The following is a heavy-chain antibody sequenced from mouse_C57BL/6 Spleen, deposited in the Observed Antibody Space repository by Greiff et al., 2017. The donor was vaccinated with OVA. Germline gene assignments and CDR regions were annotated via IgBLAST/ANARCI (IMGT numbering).Heavy chain of an antibody. D-gene: IGHD1-1*01. V-gene: IGHV1-69*01. Sequence: VQLQQPGAELVMPGASVKLSCKASGYTFTSYWMHWVKQRPGQGLEWIGEIDPSDSYTNYNQKFKGKSTLTVYKSSSTAYMQLSSLTSEDSAVYYCARGYYGSSYWFAYWGQGTLVTVSA. CDR1: GYTFTSYW. CDR3: ARGYYGSSYWFAY. CDR2: IDPSDSYT. J-gene: IGHJ3*01.